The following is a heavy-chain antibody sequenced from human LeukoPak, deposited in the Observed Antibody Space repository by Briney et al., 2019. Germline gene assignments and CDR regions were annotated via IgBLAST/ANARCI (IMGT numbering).Heavy chain of an antibody. CDR1: GGSISSYY. V-gene: IGHV4-59*01. Sequence: SETLSLTCTVSGGSISSYYWSWIRQPPGKGLEWIGYIYYSGSTNYNPSLKSRVTISVDTSKNQFSLKLSSVTAADTAVYYCARGDGVAVFDIWGQGTMVTVSS. CDR2: IYYSGST. CDR3: ARGDGVAVFDI. J-gene: IGHJ3*02. D-gene: IGHD3-3*01.